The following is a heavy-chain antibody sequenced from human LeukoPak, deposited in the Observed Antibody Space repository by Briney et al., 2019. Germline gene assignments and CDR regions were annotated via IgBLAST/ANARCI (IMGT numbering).Heavy chain of an antibody. Sequence: SVKVSCKASGGTFSSYAISWVRQAPGQGLEWMGGIIPIFGTANYAQKFQGRVTITADESTSTAYMELSSLRSEDTAVYYCARDSLVVVPAAIRYYYYYGMDVWGQGTTVTVSS. D-gene: IGHD2-2*01. CDR1: GGTFSSYA. J-gene: IGHJ6*02. CDR2: IIPIFGTA. CDR3: ARDSLVVVPAAIRYYYYYGMDV. V-gene: IGHV1-69*13.